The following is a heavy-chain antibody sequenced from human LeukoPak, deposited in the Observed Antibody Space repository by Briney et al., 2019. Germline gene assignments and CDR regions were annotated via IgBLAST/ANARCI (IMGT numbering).Heavy chain of an antibody. CDR1: GGSFSGYY. J-gene: IGHJ6*03. CDR2: INHSGST. D-gene: IGHD6-13*01. Sequence: SETLSLTCAVYGGSFSGYYWSWIRQPPGKGLEWIGEINHSGSTNYNPSLKSRVTISVDTSKNQFSLKLSSVTAADTAVYYCARASSSSWYTPYYYYYMDVWGKGTTVTISS. V-gene: IGHV4-34*01. CDR3: ARASSSSWYTPYYYYYMDV.